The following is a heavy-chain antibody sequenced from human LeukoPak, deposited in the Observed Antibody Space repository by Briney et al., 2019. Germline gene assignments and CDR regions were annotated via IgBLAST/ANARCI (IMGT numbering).Heavy chain of an antibody. CDR3: ARDGLYTSSSFYYYMDV. CDR1: GFTFNSYW. V-gene: IGHV3-74*01. D-gene: IGHD6-6*01. Sequence: GGSLILSCAASGFTFNSYWMHWVRQAPGKGLVWVSRIKTDGSTTNYADSVKGRFTISRDNAKKTLYLQMNSLRAEDTAVYYCARDGLYTSSSFYYYMDVWGKGTTVTVSS. CDR2: IKTDGSTT. J-gene: IGHJ6*03.